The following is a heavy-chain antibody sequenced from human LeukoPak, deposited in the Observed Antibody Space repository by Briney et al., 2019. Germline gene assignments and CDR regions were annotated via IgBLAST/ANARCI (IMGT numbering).Heavy chain of an antibody. CDR1: GFTFDDYT. V-gene: IGHV3-9*01. J-gene: IGHJ4*02. D-gene: IGHD6-13*01. Sequence: ARSLRLYGAASGFTFDDYTLVRVRPAQGKGLEWVSGFSWNGAIIGYADSVRGRFTISRDNAKNSLYLQMNWLTTEDTALYYCAKGAAAGTSFDYWGQGTLVTVSS. CDR2: FSWNGAII. CDR3: AKGAAAGTSFDY.